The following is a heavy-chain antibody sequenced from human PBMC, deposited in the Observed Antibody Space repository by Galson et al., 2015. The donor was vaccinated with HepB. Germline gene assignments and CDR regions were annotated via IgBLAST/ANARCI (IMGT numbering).Heavy chain of an antibody. CDR1: GFTFSSYG. J-gene: IGHJ4*02. V-gene: IGHV3-33*01. D-gene: IGHD3-22*01. CDR3: ARDKDSSGYYLFDY. Sequence: SLRLSCAASGFTFSSYGMHWVRQAPGKGLEWVAVIWYDGSNKYYADSVKGRFTISRDNSKNTLYLQMNSLRAEDTAVYYCARDKDSSGYYLFDYWGQGTLVTVSS. CDR2: IWYDGSNK.